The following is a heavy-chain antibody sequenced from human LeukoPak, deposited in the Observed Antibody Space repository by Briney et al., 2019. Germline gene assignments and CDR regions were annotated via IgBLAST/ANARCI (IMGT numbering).Heavy chain of an antibody. CDR1: GFTFSSYA. D-gene: IGHD2-2*01. CDR3: ARALPRYCSSTSCYASPDYGMDV. Sequence: PGGSLRLSCAASGFTFSSYAMHGVRQAPGKGLEWVAVISYDGSNKYYADSLKGRFTISRDNSKNTLYLQMNSRRAEATAVYYCARALPRYCSSTSCYASPDYGMDVWGKGTTVTVSS. J-gene: IGHJ6*04. CDR2: ISYDGSNK. V-gene: IGHV3-30*04.